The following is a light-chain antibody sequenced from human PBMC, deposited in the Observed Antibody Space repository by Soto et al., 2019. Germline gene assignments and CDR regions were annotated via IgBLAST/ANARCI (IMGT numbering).Light chain of an antibody. V-gene: IGKV3-15*01. CDR2: GAS. CDR3: QQYDSWPLT. Sequence: EIVMTQSPATLSVSPAVRATLSXRASQSVSDKLAWYQQKPGQAPRLLMYGASTRATGAPARFSGSGSGTEFTLTISSLQSEDFAFYHCQQYDSWPLTFGGGTKVDIK. CDR1: QSVSDK. J-gene: IGKJ4*01.